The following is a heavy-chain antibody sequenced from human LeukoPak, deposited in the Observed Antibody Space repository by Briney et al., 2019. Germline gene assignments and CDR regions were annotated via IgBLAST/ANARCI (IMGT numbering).Heavy chain of an antibody. Sequence: GASVKVFCKASGYTFTSYYMHWVRQAPGQGLEWMGIINPNGGSTSYAQKFQGRVTMTRDMSTSTVYMELSSLRSEDTAVYYCARARREYQLLYWWFDPWGQGTLVTVSS. CDR3: ARARREYQLLYWWFDP. J-gene: IGHJ5*02. CDR1: GYTFTSYY. CDR2: INPNGGST. D-gene: IGHD2-2*02. V-gene: IGHV1-46*01.